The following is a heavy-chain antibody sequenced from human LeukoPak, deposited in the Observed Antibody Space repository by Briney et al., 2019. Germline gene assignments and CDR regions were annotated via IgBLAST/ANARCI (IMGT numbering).Heavy chain of an antibody. CDR2: IGISGVST. Sequence: GGSLRLSCSASGSTFTSYAMHWVRQAPGKGLEYVSAIGISGVSTYYADSVKGRFTISRDNSKNTLYLQMSTLRAEDTAVYYCVKGQMDYWGQGTLVTVSS. D-gene: IGHD5-24*01. CDR3: VKGQMDY. J-gene: IGHJ4*02. CDR1: GSTFTSYA. V-gene: IGHV3-64D*06.